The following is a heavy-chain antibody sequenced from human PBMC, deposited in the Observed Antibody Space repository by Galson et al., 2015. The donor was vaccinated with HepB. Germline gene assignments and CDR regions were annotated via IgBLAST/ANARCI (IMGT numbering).Heavy chain of an antibody. J-gene: IGHJ6*02. Sequence: SLRLSCAASGFTFSSYAMHWVRQAPGKGLEWVAVISYDGSNKYYADSVKGRFTISRDNSKNTLYLQMNSLRAEDTAVYYCARDRRITVAGYYYYYGMDVWGQGTTVTVSS. V-gene: IGHV3-30*14. CDR2: ISYDGSNK. CDR1: GFTFSSYA. CDR3: ARDRRITVAGYYYYYGMDV. D-gene: IGHD6-19*01.